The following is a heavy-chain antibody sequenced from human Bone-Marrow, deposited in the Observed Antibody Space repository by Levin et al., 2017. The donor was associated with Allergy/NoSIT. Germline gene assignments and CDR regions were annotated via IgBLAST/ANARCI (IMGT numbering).Heavy chain of an antibody. CDR3: TRLTLRYGFDN. V-gene: IGHV4-59*08. D-gene: IGHD3-10*01. J-gene: IGHJ4*02. Sequence: SETLSLTCTVPGGSISNYYWSWVRQPPDQGLELIGYIYHSGITNYNPSLKSRVTISLDASENQFSLKLSSVTAADTAVYYCTRLTLRYGFDNWGQGTLVTVS. CDR2: IYHSGIT. CDR1: GGSISNYY.